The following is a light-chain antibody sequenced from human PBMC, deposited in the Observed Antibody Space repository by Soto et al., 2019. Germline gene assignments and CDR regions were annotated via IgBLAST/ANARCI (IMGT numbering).Light chain of an antibody. CDR2: EVR. J-gene: IGLJ2*01. V-gene: IGLV2-14*01. CDR3: SSYTSSVTLA. Sequence: QSALTQPASVSGSAGQSITISCSGTMRDVGAYNLVSWYQQHPGTAPKLIIYEVRNRPSGISSRFSGSRSGNTASLTISGLQPEDEGDYYCSSYTSSVTLAFGGGTKLTVL. CDR1: MRDVGAYNL.